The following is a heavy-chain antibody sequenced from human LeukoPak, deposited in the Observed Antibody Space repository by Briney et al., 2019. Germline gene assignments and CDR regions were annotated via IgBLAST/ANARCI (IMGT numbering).Heavy chain of an antibody. CDR2: IIPIFGTA. D-gene: IGHD2-2*01. Sequence: SVKVSCKASGGTFSSYAISWVRQAPGQGLEWMGGIIPIFGTANYAQKFQGRVTMTEDTSTDTAYMELSSLRSEDTAVYYCATAGYCSSTSCYRDYYYYMDVWGKGTTVTVSS. J-gene: IGHJ6*03. CDR1: GGTFSSYA. CDR3: ATAGYCSSTSCYRDYYYYMDV. V-gene: IGHV1-69*06.